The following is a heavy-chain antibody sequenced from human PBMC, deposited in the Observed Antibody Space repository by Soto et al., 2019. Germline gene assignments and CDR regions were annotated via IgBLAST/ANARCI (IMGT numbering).Heavy chain of an antibody. V-gene: IGHV4-39*02. CDR1: GGSINNFDSY. Sequence: HLQLHESGPGLVKPSETLSLTCSVSGGSINNFDSYWGWFRQPPGKGLEWIGSIYYSGNAYYNPSIKRRATISVATSENHFSLKLRSGTAADTAIYYCATTVTLEGLDGCHIWGPGGMVTVSS. CDR2: IYYSGNA. D-gene: IGHD4-17*01. CDR3: ATTVTLEGLDGCHI. J-gene: IGHJ3*02.